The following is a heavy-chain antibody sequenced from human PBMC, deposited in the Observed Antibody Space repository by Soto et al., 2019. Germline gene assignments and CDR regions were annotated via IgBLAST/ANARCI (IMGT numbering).Heavy chain of an antibody. J-gene: IGHJ5*02. Sequence: ASVKVSCKASGYTFTGYYMHWVRQAPGQGLEWMGWINPNSGGTNYAQKFQGWVTMTRDTSISTAYMELSRLRTDDTAVYYCARESGSYPGWFETWGQGTLVTVSS. CDR2: INPNSGGT. D-gene: IGHD1-26*01. V-gene: IGHV1-2*04. CDR3: ARESGSYPGWFET. CDR1: GYTFTGYY.